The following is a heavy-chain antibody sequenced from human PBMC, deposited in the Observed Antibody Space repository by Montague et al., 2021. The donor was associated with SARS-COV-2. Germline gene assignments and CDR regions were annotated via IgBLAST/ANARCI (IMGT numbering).Heavy chain of an antibody. CDR2: ISSSSSYI. Sequence: SLRLSCAASGFTFSSSSLNWVRQAPGKGLEWVSSISSSSSYIYYSYSXXVRFTISRDNAKNSLYLQMNSLRVEDTAVYYCARDLGVEQLVLGNWFDPWGQGTLVTVSS. CDR1: GFTFSSSS. CDR3: ARDLGVEQLVLGNWFDP. J-gene: IGHJ5*02. V-gene: IGHV3-21*01. D-gene: IGHD6-13*01.